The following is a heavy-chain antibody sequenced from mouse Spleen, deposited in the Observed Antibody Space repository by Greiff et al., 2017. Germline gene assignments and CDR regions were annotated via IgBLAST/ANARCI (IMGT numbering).Heavy chain of an antibody. CDR2: IYPRSGNT. V-gene: IGHV1-81*01. J-gene: IGHJ2*01. Sequence: QVQLKESGAELARPGASVKLSCKASGYTFTSYGISWVKQRTGQGLEWIGEIYPRSGNTYYNEKFKGKATLTADKSSSTAYMELSSLTSEDSAVYFCAREEHTTVVAKDYWGQGTTLTVSS. D-gene: IGHD1-1*01. CDR1: GYTFTSYG. CDR3: AREEHTTVVAKDY.